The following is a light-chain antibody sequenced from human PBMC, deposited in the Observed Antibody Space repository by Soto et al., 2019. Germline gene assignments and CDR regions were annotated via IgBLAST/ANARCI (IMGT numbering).Light chain of an antibody. CDR1: QDIASW. J-gene: IGKJ3*01. CDR3: QQGYSCART. V-gene: IGKV1-12*01. Sequence: DIQITQSPSSVSASVGDRVTITCRASQDIASWLAWYQQKPGKAPILVIYAACNLLCGVQSRFSGSGAGTEFTLTISRLLPEDFATYYCQQGYSCARTIGPGTKVD. CDR2: AAC.